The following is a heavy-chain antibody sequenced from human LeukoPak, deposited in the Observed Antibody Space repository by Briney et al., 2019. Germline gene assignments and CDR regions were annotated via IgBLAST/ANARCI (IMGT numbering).Heavy chain of an antibody. D-gene: IGHD3-3*01. J-gene: IGHJ2*01. CDR1: GGSISSYY. Sequence: PSETLSLTCTVSGGSISSYYWSWIRQPPGKGLEWIEYIYYSGSTNYNPSLKSRVTISVDTSKNQFSLKLSSVTAADTAVYYCARSLSIFGVVPYWYFDLWGRGTLVTVSS. V-gene: IGHV4-59*01. CDR3: ARSLSIFGVVPYWYFDL. CDR2: IYYSGST.